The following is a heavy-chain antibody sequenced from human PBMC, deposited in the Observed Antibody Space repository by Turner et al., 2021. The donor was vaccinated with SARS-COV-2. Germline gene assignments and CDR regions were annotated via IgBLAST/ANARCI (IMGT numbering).Heavy chain of an antibody. CDR1: GFTFSSYW. D-gene: IGHD6-13*01. CDR3: ARLHTSSWYFDY. Sequence: EVQLVESGGGLVQPGGSLSLSCAASGFTFSSYWMSWVRQAPGKGLEWVANIKQDGSEKYYVDSVKGRFTISRDNAKNSLYLQTNSLRAEDTAVYYCARLHTSSWYFDYWGQGTLVTVSS. CDR2: IKQDGSEK. J-gene: IGHJ4*02. V-gene: IGHV3-7*03.